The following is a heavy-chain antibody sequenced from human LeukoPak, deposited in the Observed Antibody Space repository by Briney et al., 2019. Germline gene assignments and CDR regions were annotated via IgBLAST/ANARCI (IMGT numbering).Heavy chain of an antibody. D-gene: IGHD6-13*01. CDR3: AKIDYSTSADY. V-gene: IGHV1-18*01. Sequence: VASVKISCKASGYTFINSGITWVRQAPGQGLEWMGWISAYNGNKNYAQMFQGRVTMTTDTSTNTAYMELRSLRSDDTAVYYCAKIDYSTSADYWGQGTLVTVSS. J-gene: IGHJ4*02. CDR1: GYTFINSG. CDR2: ISAYNGNK.